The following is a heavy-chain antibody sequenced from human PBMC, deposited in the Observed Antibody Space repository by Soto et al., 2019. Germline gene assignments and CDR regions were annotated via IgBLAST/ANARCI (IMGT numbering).Heavy chain of an antibody. CDR2: IHPSGGGT. CDR3: ASNYYDSSRGAFDI. J-gene: IGHJ3*02. D-gene: IGHD3-22*01. Sequence: ASVKVSCKPSGYTFNTYYLHWLRQAPGQALEWMGVIHPSGGGTTYAQKFLGRVTVTRDTSTTTVFMELSSLRSDDTAVYYCASNYYDSSRGAFDIWGQGTMVTVSS. V-gene: IGHV1-46*02. CDR1: GYTFNTYY.